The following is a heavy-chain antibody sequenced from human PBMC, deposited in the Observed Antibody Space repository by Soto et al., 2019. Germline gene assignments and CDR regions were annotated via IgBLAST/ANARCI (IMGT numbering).Heavy chain of an antibody. CDR3: ARALGYSGYGGRDV. J-gene: IGHJ6*02. D-gene: IGHD5-12*01. V-gene: IGHV1-18*01. CDR1: GYTFTIYG. CDR2: ISPDNGNT. Sequence: QVQLVQSGGEVKKPGASVKVSCKASGYTFTIYGINWVRQAPGQGLEWMGWISPDNGNTNYAQKLQGRVTMTTDTSTSTAYMELRSLRSDDTAVYYCARALGYSGYGGRDVGGQGTTVTVSS.